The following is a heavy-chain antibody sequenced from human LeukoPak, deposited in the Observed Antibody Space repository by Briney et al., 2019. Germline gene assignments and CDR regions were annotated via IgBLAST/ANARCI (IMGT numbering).Heavy chain of an antibody. V-gene: IGHV1-2*02. Sequence: ASVKVSCKASGYTFTGYYMHWVRQAPGQGLEWMGWINPNSGGTNYAQKFQGRVTMTRDTSISTAYMELSRLRSDDTAVYYCARQIVGATYNWFDPWGQGTLVTVSS. CDR3: ARQIVGATYNWFDP. CDR1: GYTFTGYY. J-gene: IGHJ5*02. D-gene: IGHD1-26*01. CDR2: INPNSGGT.